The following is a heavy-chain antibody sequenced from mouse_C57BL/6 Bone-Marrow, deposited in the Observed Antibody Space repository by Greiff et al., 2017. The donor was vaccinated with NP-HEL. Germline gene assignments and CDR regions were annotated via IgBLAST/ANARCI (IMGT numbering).Heavy chain of an antibody. Sequence: QVQLQQSGPELVKPGASVKISCKASGYAFSSSWMNWVKQRPGQGLEWIGRIYPGDGDTNYNGKFKGKATLTADKSSSTAYMQLSSLTSEDSAVYFCARSYSSGLPYYAMDYWGQGTAVTVSA. D-gene: IGHD3-2*02. CDR2: IYPGDGDT. CDR3: ARSYSSGLPYYAMDY. CDR1: GYAFSSSW. J-gene: IGHJ4*01. V-gene: IGHV1-82*01.